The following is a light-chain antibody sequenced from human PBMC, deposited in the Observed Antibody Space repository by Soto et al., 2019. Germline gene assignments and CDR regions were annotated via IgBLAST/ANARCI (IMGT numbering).Light chain of an antibody. J-gene: IGKJ1*01. Sequence: DIQLTQSPSFLSASVGDRVTITCRASQGISSYLAWYQQKPGKDPKLLLYAAYTLQSGVPSRFSGSGSGRDFALTISSLQPEDFATYYCQQLNSYPRTFGQGTKVEIK. V-gene: IGKV1-9*01. CDR3: QQLNSYPRT. CDR2: AAY. CDR1: QGISSY.